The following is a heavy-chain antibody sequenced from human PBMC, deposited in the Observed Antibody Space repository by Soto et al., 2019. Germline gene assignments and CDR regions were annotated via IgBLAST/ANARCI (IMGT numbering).Heavy chain of an antibody. D-gene: IGHD2-15*01. J-gene: IGHJ4*02. CDR3: SSWAEGATEVH. CDR1: GLSFSVYG. Sequence: LRLSYETSGLSFSVYGMHWVHQAPGKGLEWVAVIWYDASKQFYAASVEGRFTISRDNSKAILYLQMNSLRAEDTAVYYCSSWAEGATEVHWGQGSLVIGSS. CDR2: IWYDASKQ. V-gene: IGHV3-33*01.